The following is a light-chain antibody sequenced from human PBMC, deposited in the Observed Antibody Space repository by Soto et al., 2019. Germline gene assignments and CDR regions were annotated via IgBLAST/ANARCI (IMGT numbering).Light chain of an antibody. CDR2: RAS. CDR3: QLYGRSRLT. CDR1: QSVYNKQ. J-gene: IGKJ4*01. Sequence: EIVLTQSPGTLSLSPGERATLSCRASQSVYNKQLAWYQQKLGQAPRLLIQRASSRAPGMPDRFSGLGSGTDFTLTISSLEPDDFAVYYCQLYGRSRLTFGGGTKVE. V-gene: IGKV3-20*01.